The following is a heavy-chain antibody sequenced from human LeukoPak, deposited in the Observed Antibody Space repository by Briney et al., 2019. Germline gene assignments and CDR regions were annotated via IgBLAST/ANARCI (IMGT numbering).Heavy chain of an antibody. CDR2: INHSGST. Sequence: SETLSLTCAVYGGSFSGYYWSWIRQPPGKGLEWIGEINHSGSTNYNPSLKSRVTISVDTSKNQFSLKLSSVTAADTAVYYCAREGVYDFWSGGIDYWGQGTLVTVSS. CDR1: GGSFSGYY. V-gene: IGHV4-34*01. J-gene: IGHJ4*02. CDR3: AREGVYDFWSGGIDY. D-gene: IGHD3-3*01.